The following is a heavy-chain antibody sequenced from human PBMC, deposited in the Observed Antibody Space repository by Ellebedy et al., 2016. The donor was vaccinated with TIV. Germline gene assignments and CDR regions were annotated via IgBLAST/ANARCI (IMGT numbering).Heavy chain of an antibody. CDR2: INAGNGNT. J-gene: IGHJ5*02. D-gene: IGHD2-15*01. Sequence: ASVKVSCKASGYTFTNYAMHWVRQAPGQRLEWMGWINAGNGNTKYSQKFQGRVTLTRDTSASTAYMELSSLRSEDTAVYYCARAFLLVVAATDNWFDPWGQGTLVTVSS. V-gene: IGHV1-3*01. CDR3: ARAFLLVVAATDNWFDP. CDR1: GYTFTNYA.